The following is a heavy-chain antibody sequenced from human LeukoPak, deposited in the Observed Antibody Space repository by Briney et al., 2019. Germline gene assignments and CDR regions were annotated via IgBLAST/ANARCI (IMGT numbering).Heavy chain of an antibody. CDR2: ISYDGSNK. CDR1: GFTFSSYA. CDR3: AKEIDTLGTNAFDI. J-gene: IGHJ3*02. Sequence: GGSLRLSCAASGFTFSSYAMHWVRQAPGKGLEWVAVISYDGSNKYYADSVRGRFTISRDNSKNSLYLQMNTLRSEDTAFYYCAKEIDTLGTNAFDIWGHGTLVTVSS. V-gene: IGHV3-30-3*01. D-gene: IGHD2-15*01.